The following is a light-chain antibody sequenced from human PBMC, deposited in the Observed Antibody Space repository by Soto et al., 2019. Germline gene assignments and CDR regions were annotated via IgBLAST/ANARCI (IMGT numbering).Light chain of an antibody. J-gene: IGLJ3*02. Sequence: QAVVTQPPSVSGAPGQRVTISCTGSSSNIGAGYDVHWYQQLPGTAPKLLIFGNINRPSGVPDRFSGSKSGTSASLAITGLQAEDEADYYCQSYDSSLSGSVFGGGTKLNVL. CDR3: QSYDSSLSGSV. V-gene: IGLV1-40*01. CDR1: SSNIGAGYD. CDR2: GNI.